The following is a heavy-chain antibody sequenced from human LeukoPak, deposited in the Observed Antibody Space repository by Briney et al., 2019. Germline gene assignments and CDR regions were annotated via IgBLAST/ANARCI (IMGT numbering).Heavy chain of an antibody. Sequence: SETLSLTCSLSGGSITNYYWSWIRQPPGKGLEWIAWIYSSGNTDYNPSLKSRVTISLGTSNNQFSLRLTSVTASDTAVYYCARTGEFSGSGPSWAFYILGQGTKVTGSS. V-gene: IGHV4-4*09. J-gene: IGHJ3*02. CDR1: GGSITNYY. D-gene: IGHD3-10*01. CDR3: ARTGEFSGSGPSWAFYI. CDR2: IYSSGNT.